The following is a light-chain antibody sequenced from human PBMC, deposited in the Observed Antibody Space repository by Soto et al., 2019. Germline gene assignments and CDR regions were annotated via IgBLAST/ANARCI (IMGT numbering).Light chain of an antibody. J-gene: IGKJ4*01. CDR1: QSVFWNDNKKNY. V-gene: IGKV4-1*01. CDR2: WAS. CDR3: QQQYSLPLT. Sequence: DFVLTQSPDSLAVSVGERATINCKSSQSVFWNDNKKNYLSWYQQRPGQPPRLLISWASTRESGVPDRFGGSGSETDFTLTINGLQAEDVAVYYCQQQYSLPLTFGGGTKVEIK.